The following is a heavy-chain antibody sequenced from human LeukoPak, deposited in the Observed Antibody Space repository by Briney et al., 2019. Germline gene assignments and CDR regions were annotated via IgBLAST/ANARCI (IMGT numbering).Heavy chain of an antibody. CDR2: IYYSGST. Sequence: SETLSLTCTVSGDSISSYYWSWIRQPPGKRLEWIGYIYYSGSTNYNPSLKSRLTISLDTSKNQFSLKLSSVTAADTAVYYCARDYYGHLGYWGQGTLVTVSS. J-gene: IGHJ4*02. CDR1: GDSISSYY. D-gene: IGHD1-26*01. CDR3: ARDYYGHLGY. V-gene: IGHV4-59*01.